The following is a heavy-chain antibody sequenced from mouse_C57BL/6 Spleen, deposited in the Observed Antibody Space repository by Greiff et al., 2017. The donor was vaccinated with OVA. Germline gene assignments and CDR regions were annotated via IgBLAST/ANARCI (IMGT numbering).Heavy chain of an antibody. CDR2: INPNYGTT. V-gene: IGHV1-39*01. CDR1: GYSFTDYN. J-gene: IGHJ3*01. D-gene: IGHD2-1*01. CDR3: ARSYGKRSWFAY. Sequence: EVQLQESGPELVKPGASVKISCKASGYSFTDYNMNWVKQSNGKSLEWIGVINPNYGTTSYNQKFKGQATLTVDQASSTAYMQLNSLTSEDSAVYYCARSYGKRSWFAYWGQGTLVTVSA.